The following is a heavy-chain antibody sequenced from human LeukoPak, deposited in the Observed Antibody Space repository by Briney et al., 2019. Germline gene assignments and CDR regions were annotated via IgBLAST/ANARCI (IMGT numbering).Heavy chain of an antibody. CDR1: GYTLTELS. V-gene: IGHV1-24*01. CDR2: FDPEDGET. D-gene: IGHD1-26*01. Sequence: ASVKVSCKVSGYTLTELSMHWVRQAPGKGLEWMGGFDPEDGETIYAQKFQGRVTMTEDTSTDTAYMELRSLRSDDTAVYYCALLRPTYSGSDLRGQTFDYWGQGTLVTVSS. J-gene: IGHJ4*02. CDR3: ALLRPTYSGSDLRGQTFDY.